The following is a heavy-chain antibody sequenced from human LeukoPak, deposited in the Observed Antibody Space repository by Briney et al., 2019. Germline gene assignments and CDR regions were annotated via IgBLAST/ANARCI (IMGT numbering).Heavy chain of an antibody. J-gene: IGHJ6*03. D-gene: IGHD2-15*01. V-gene: IGHV4-31*03. CDR3: ARVVADYDYYYYYMDV. CDR1: GGSISSGGYY. CDR2: IYYSGST. Sequence: PSETLSLTCTVSGGSISSGGYYWSWIRQHPGRGLEWIGYIYYSGSTYYNPSLKSRVTISVDTSKNQFSLKLSSVTAADTAVYYCARVVADYDYYYYYMDVRGKGTTVTVSS.